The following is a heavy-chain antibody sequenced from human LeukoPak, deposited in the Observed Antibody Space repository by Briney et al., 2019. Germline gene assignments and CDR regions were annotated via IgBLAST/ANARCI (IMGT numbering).Heavy chain of an antibody. CDR3: ASGEHSSGWEGEYFDY. D-gene: IGHD6-19*01. CDR1: GGTFSSYA. V-gene: IGHV1-69*04. J-gene: IGHJ4*02. CDR2: SIPILGIA. Sequence: SVKVSCKASGGTFSSYAISWVRQAPGQGLEWVGRSIPILGIANYAQKFQGRGTITADKSTSTAYMELSSLRSEDTAVYCCASGEHSSGWEGEYFDYWGQGTMVTVSP.